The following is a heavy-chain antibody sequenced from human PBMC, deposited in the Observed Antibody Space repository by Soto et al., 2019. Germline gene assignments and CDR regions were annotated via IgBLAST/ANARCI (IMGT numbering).Heavy chain of an antibody. V-gene: IGHV4-34*01. CDR2: INHSGST. CDR3: ARIDYGDYFSFDY. J-gene: IGHJ4*02. CDR1: GGSFSGYY. D-gene: IGHD4-17*01. Sequence: PSETLSLTCAVYGGSFSGYYWSWIRQPPGKGLEWIGEINHSGSTNYNPSLKSRVTISVDTSKNQFSLKLSSVTAADTAVYYCARIDYGDYFSFDYWGQGTLVTVSS.